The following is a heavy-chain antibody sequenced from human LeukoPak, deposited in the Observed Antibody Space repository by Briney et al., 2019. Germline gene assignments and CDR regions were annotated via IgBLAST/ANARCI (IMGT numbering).Heavy chain of an antibody. CDR1: GFTFTNYA. Sequence: GGSLRLSCAASGFTFTNYAMNWVRQAPGKGLEWVSTISPSGADTYYADSVKGRFTISRDISKNTLYLQMNSLRAEDTAVYYCTRRAYNWGAFDICGQGTMVTVSS. J-gene: IGHJ3*02. CDR3: TRRAYNWGAFDI. D-gene: IGHD5-24*01. CDR2: ISPSGADT. V-gene: IGHV3-23*01.